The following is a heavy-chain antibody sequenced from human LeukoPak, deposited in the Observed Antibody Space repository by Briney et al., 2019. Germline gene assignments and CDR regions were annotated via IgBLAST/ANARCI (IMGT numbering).Heavy chain of an antibody. J-gene: IGHJ5*02. CDR1: GYTFSCCS. CDR3: ARELDRIQDLDT. V-gene: IGHV3-21*01. Sequence: PGGSLRLSCAASGYTFSCCSMSCVRQAPGKGLEWLSSINNRGDDKYHADSVQGRVTISRDNAKNSLYLQMNSLRAEDTAVYYCARELDRIQDLDTWGQGTQVTVSS. D-gene: IGHD1-1*01. CDR2: INNRGDDK.